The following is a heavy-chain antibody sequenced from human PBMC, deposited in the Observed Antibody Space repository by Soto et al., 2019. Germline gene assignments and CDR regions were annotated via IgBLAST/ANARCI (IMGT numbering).Heavy chain of an antibody. CDR3: ARDREGSGGYFEMFGY. CDR2: ISSSSSTI. V-gene: IGHV3-48*02. CDR1: GFTFSSYS. J-gene: IGHJ4*02. D-gene: IGHD1-26*01. Sequence: EVQLVESGGGLVQPGGSLRLSCAASGFTFSSYSMNWVRQAPGKGLEWVSYISSSSSTIYYADSVKGRFTISRDNAKNSLYLQMNSLRDEDTAVYYCARDREGSGGYFEMFGYWGQGTLVTVSS.